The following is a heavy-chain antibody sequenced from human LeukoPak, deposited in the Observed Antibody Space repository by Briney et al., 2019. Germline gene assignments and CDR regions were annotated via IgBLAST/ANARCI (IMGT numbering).Heavy chain of an antibody. Sequence: GGTLRLSCAASGFTFSSYAMHWVRQAPGKGLEWVAVISYDGSNKYYADSVKGRFTISRDNSKNTLYLQMNSLRAEDTAVYYCARSTPVKTYSLSSTSFDYWGQGTLVTVSS. V-gene: IGHV3-30-3*01. CDR3: ARSTPVKTYSLSSTSFDY. J-gene: IGHJ4*02. CDR1: GFTFSSYA. D-gene: IGHD2-2*01. CDR2: ISYDGSNK.